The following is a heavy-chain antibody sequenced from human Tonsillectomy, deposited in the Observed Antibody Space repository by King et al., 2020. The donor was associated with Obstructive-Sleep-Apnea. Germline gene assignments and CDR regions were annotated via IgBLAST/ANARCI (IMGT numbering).Heavy chain of an antibody. CDR2: IKDRAFCGIS. V-gene: IGHV3-15*01. D-gene: IGHD6-19*01. J-gene: IGHJ4*02. Sequence: VQLVQSGGGLVKPGGSLRLSCVASGFTFRTAWMSWVRQGPGKGLEWVGRIKDRAFCGISEYAAPVQGRFSISKDDSKNTLYLEMNSLTTEDTAVYYCTTDPGDSSGFGPGYWDQGTLVTVSS. CDR3: TTDPGDSSGFGPGY. CDR1: GFTFRTAW.